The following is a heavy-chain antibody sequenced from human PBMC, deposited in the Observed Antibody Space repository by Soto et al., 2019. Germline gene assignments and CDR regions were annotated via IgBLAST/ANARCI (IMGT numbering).Heavy chain of an antibody. CDR3: GRVRTSRYVLS. Sequence: SETLSLTCTVSGGSLSSHYWTWIRQSPGKGLEWIGYVYFSVNTNYNPSLKSRVTISIDTSKNQFSLRLASVTAADTAFYYCGRVRTSRYVLSWGQGTPV. V-gene: IGHV4-59*11. CDR2: VYFSVNT. CDR1: GGSLSSHY. J-gene: IGHJ5*02. D-gene: IGHD2-2*01.